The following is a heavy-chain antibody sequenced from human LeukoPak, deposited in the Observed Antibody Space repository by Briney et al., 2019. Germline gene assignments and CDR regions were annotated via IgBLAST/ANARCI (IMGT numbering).Heavy chain of an antibody. CDR3: TRLLPSSHHFFDS. J-gene: IGHJ4*02. D-gene: IGHD6-6*01. Sequence: PGGSLRLSCAASGFTFSTYWMHWVRQAPGKELVWVSHINSDGSSTTYADSVKGRFTISRDNFENTLFLQMDSLRAEDTAVYYCTRLLPSSHHFFDSWGQGTLVTVSS. V-gene: IGHV3-74*01. CDR2: INSDGSST. CDR1: GFTFSTYW.